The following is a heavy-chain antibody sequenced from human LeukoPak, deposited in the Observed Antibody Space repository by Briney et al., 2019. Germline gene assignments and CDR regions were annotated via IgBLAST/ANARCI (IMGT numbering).Heavy chain of an antibody. V-gene: IGHV1-18*01. D-gene: IGHD3-10*01. Sequence: VSVTVSCKASGYTFTSFVISWVRQAPGHGGEWTGWISAYNVHTNYAQKPQGRITMTTDTSTSPAYMGLRSLRSDDTAVYYCARDLRGWGSYPRSWMDVWGKGTTVTVSS. CDR2: ISAYNVHT. CDR3: ARDLRGWGSYPRSWMDV. J-gene: IGHJ6*04. CDR1: GYTFTSFV.